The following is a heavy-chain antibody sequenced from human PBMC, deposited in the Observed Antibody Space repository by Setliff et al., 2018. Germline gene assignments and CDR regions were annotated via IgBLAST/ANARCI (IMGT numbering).Heavy chain of an antibody. Sequence: ASVKVSCKSSGNSFTVFYLHWVRQAPGQGLEWMGWISPHSGDTHYAQXXXSRVRMTRDTSTYAAYLELSDLTSDDTAMYYCARSGSFGMRYWFDYWGQGAQVTVSS. CDR2: ISPHSGDT. CDR3: ARSGSFGMRYWFDY. CDR1: GNSFTVFY. V-gene: IGHV1-2*02. J-gene: IGHJ4*02. D-gene: IGHD1-26*01.